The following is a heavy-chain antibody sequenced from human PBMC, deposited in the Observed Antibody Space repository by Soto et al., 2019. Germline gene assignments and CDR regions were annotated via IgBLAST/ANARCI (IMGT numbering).Heavy chain of an antibody. V-gene: IGHV3-30*03. CDR1: GFSFRTFG. Sequence: QVQLVESGGGVVQPGRSLSLSCAASGFSFRTFGMHWVRQAPGKGLEWVADISYDGSNEFYADSVKGRFTISRDNAKNTEYLQISRLEADATALYYSATDRVALRYFDWCLCVWGQGTMVTVSS. CDR3: ATDRVALRYFDWCLCV. CDR2: ISYDGSNE. D-gene: IGHD3-9*01. J-gene: IGHJ3*01.